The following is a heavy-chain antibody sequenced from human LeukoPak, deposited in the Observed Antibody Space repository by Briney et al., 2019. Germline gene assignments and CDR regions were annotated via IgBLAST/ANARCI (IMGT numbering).Heavy chain of an antibody. J-gene: IGHJ4*02. Sequence: GGSLRLSCAASGFTFSSYWMPWVRQAPGKGLVWVSRINSDGSSTSYADSVKGRFTISRDNAKNTLYLQMNSLRAEDTAVYYCARDLNYDFWSGNIDYWGQGTLVTVSS. D-gene: IGHD3-3*01. V-gene: IGHV3-74*01. CDR2: INSDGSST. CDR3: ARDLNYDFWSGNIDY. CDR1: GFTFSSYW.